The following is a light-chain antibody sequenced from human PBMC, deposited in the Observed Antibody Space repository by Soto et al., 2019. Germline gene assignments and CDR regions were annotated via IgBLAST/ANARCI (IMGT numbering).Light chain of an antibody. J-gene: IGKJ4*02. Sequence: EIQLTQSPSFLSASPGDRATLSCRASQGISSDLAWYQQKPGKAPRLLIFSASTRESGIPARFSGSGSGTEFTLTISSLRSEDFAVYYCQQHSDCPRTFGGGTKVDIK. CDR1: QGISSD. CDR2: SAS. CDR3: QQHSDCPRT. V-gene: IGKV3-15*01.